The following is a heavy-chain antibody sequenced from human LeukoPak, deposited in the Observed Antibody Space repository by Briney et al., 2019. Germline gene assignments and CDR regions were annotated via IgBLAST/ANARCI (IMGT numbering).Heavy chain of an antibody. CDR1: GFTFSSYG. Sequence: GGSLRLSCAASGFTFSSYGMHWVREAPGKGLEWVAFIRYDGSNKYYADSVKGRFTISRDNSKNTLYLQMNSLRAEDTAVYYCAKDRTVGIAVAGFFDYWGKGTLVTVSS. J-gene: IGHJ4*02. CDR3: AKDRTVGIAVAGFFDY. CDR2: IRYDGSNK. V-gene: IGHV3-30*02. D-gene: IGHD6-19*01.